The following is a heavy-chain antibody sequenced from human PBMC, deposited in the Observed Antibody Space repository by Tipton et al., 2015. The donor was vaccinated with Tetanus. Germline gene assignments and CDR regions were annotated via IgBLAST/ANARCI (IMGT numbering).Heavy chain of an antibody. V-gene: IGHV4-34*09. CDR2: INYSGTT. CDR3: ARQQPGIYYYVVDH. J-gene: IGHJ4*02. D-gene: IGHD3-22*01. Sequence: TLSLTCAVYGGSFSGYYWNWIRQPPGKGLEWIGEINYSGTTNYNPSLKSRVTMSVDTSKNQFSLRLNSVTAADTAVYYCARQQPGIYYYVVDHWSQGTLVTV. CDR1: GGSFSGYY.